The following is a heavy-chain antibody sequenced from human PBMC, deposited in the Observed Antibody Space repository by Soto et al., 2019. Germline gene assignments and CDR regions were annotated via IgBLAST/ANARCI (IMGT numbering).Heavy chain of an antibody. Sequence: QVHLVQSGGEVKKPGASVKVSCKASGYTFTNYGVNWVRQAPGQGLEWMGWINTYNGNTNYAQRLQGRVTLTTDTSTRTAYMELRSLTSDDTAVYYCARGSSHVDFDYWGQGTLVTVSS. J-gene: IGHJ4*02. V-gene: IGHV1-18*01. D-gene: IGHD6-13*01. CDR2: INTYNGNT. CDR3: ARGSSHVDFDY. CDR1: GYTFTNYG.